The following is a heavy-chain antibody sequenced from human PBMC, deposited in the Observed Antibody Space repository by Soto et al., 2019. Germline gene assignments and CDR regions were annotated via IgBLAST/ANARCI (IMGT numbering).Heavy chain of an antibody. CDR2: IYYSGST. Sequence: PSETLSLTCTVSGGSISSYYWSWIRQPPGKGLEWIGYIYYSGSTNYNPSLKSRVTISVDTSKNQFSLELSSVTAADTAVYYCARSVINYSSSYNWFDPWGQGTPVTVSS. CDR1: GGSISSYY. CDR3: ARSVINYSSSYNWFDP. D-gene: IGHD6-6*01. J-gene: IGHJ5*02. V-gene: IGHV4-59*01.